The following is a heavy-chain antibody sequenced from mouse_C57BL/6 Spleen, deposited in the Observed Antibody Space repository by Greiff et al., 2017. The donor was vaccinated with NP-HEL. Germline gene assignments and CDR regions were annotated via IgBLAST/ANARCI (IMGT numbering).Heavy chain of an antibody. J-gene: IGHJ4*01. CDR1: GFPFSSYG. Sequence: VLLVDSFGVLLTPVGSLKLSCAASGFPFSSYGMSLVRLPPVKRLEWVATISSGGSYTYYPDSVKGRFTISRDNAKNTLYLQMSSLKSEDTAMYYCARGGHYYAMDYWGQGTSVTVSS. CDR2: ISSGGSYT. V-gene: IGHV5-6*01. CDR3: ARGGHYYAMDY.